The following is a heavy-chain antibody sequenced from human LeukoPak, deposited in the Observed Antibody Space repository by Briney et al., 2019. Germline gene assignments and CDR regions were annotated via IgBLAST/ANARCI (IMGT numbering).Heavy chain of an antibody. J-gene: IGHJ4*02. CDR2: ISSSGSTI. CDR1: GFTFSSYE. D-gene: IGHD3-10*01. Sequence: PGGSLRLSCAASGFTFSSYEMNWVRQAPGKGLEWVSYISSSGSTIYYADSVKGRFTISRDNAKNSLYLQMNSLRAEDTAVYYCAKAVGLLWFGELIDYWGQGTLDTVSS. CDR3: AKAVGLLWFGELIDY. V-gene: IGHV3-48*03.